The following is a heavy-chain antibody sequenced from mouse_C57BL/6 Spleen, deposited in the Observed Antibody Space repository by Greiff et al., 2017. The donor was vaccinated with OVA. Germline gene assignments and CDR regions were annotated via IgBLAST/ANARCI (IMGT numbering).Heavy chain of an antibody. CDR3: AREELITTGNYAMDY. V-gene: IGHV1-64*01. D-gene: IGHD1-1*01. Sequence: QVQLQQPGAELVKPGASVKLSCKASGYTFTSYWMHWVKQRPGQGLEWIGMIHPNSGSTNYNEKFKSKATLTVDKSSSTAYMQLSSLTSEDSAVYYCAREELITTGNYAMDYWGQGTSVTVSS. CDR1: GYTFTSYW. J-gene: IGHJ4*01. CDR2: IHPNSGST.